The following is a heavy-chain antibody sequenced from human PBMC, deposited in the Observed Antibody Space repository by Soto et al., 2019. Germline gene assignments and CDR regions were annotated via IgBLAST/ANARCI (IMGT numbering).Heavy chain of an antibody. D-gene: IGHD1-1*01. CDR1: GASISSCH. V-gene: IGHV4-4*07. CDR3: ARALPVILGRPAYTHYALDV. J-gene: IGHJ6*02. Sequence: SETLFLTSTVSGASISSCHWRWSRQPAGKGLEWIGRIYTSGSTNYNPSLKSRVTMSVDTSKNQFSLKLSSVTAADTAVYYCARALPVILGRPAYTHYALDVLVQG. CDR2: IYTSGST.